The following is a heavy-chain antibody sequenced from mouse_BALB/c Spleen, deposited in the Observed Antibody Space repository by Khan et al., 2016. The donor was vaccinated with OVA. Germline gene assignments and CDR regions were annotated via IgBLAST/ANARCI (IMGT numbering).Heavy chain of an antibody. CDR1: GASITSGY. CDR3: ARPTYMCSVCS. CDR2: IIYSGST. Sequence: EVQLQEPGPSLVKPPQTLSLTCYVTGASITSGYWCWIRKLPGNKLEYMGYIIYSGSTYYNPPPKSRISITRHTSKNQYSLQLNSVTTEDTATYYCARPTYMCSVCSWAQGTLVTVSS. D-gene: IGHD1-3*01. J-gene: IGHJ3*01. V-gene: IGHV3-8*02.